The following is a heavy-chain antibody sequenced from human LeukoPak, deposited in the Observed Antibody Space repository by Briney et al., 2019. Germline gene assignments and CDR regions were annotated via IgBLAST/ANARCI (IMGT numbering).Heavy chain of an antibody. J-gene: IGHJ6*02. V-gene: IGHV3-30-3*01. CDR2: ISYDGSNK. D-gene: IGHD2-15*01. CDR1: GFTFSSYA. CDR3: ARDIGYCSGDTCYYFYYGMDV. Sequence: PGRSLRLSCAASGFTFSSYAMHWVRQAPGKGLEWVAVISYDGSNKYYADSVKGRFTVSRDNAKNLLYLQMDSLRAEDTAVYYCARDIGYCSGDTCYYFYYGMDVWGQGTTVTVSS.